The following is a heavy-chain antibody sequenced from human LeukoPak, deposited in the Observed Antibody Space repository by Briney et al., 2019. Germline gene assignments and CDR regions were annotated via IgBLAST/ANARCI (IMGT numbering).Heavy chain of an antibody. Sequence: GGSLRLSCVASGFTFSNHWMSWVRQAPGKGLEWVANIQKDGSEKYYVASVEGRFTISRDNAENSLFLQLNSLRADDTAVYYCVRLWDNSGFFGYWGQGALVTVSS. CDR2: IQKDGSEK. CDR1: GFTFSNHW. J-gene: IGHJ4*02. CDR3: VRLWDNSGFFGY. V-gene: IGHV3-7*01. D-gene: IGHD3-22*01.